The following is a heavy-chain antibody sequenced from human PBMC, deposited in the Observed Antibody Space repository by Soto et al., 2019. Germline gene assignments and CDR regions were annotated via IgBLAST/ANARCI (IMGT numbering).Heavy chain of an antibody. V-gene: IGHV3-33*01. CDR2: IWYDGSNK. Sequence: GGSLRLSCAASGFTFSSYGMHWVRQAPGKGLEWVAVIWYDGSNKYYADSVKGRSTISRDNSKNTLYLQMNSLRAEDTAVYYCARDASGYSYGSYYGMDVWGQGTTVTVSS. CDR1: GFTFSSYG. D-gene: IGHD5-18*01. CDR3: ARDASGYSYGSYYGMDV. J-gene: IGHJ6*02.